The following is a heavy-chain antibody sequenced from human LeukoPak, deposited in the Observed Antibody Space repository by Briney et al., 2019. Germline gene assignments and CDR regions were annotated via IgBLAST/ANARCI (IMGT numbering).Heavy chain of an antibody. Sequence: GGSLRLSCAASGSTFSSYAMHWVRQAPGKGLEGVAVISYDGSNKYYADSVKGRFTISRDNAKNTLYLQMNSLRAKDTAVYYCARDYSQYSSSWCIGYWGQGTLVTVSS. CDR3: ARDYSQYSSSWCIGY. J-gene: IGHJ4*02. D-gene: IGHD6-13*01. CDR2: ISYDGSNK. V-gene: IGHV3-30*04. CDR1: GSTFSSYA.